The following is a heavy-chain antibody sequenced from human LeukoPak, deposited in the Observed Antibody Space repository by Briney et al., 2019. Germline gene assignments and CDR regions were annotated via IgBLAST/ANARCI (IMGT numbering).Heavy chain of an antibody. Sequence: SETLSLTCAVYGGSFSGYYWSWIRQPPGKGLEWIGEINHSGSTNYNPSLKSRVTISVDTSKNQFSLKLSSVTAADTAVYYCARGAKFGVVTYWCQGTLVTVSS. CDR3: ARGAKFGVVTY. CDR2: INHSGST. J-gene: IGHJ4*02. CDR1: GGSFSGYY. D-gene: IGHD3-3*01. V-gene: IGHV4-34*01.